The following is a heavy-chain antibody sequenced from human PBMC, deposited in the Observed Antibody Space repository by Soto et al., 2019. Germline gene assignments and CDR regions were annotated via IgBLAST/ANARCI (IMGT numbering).Heavy chain of an antibody. D-gene: IGHD3-9*01. CDR1: GWSFSGYY. Sequence: SETLSLTCAFYGWSFSGYYWSLIRQPPGKGLEWIGEINHSGSTNYNPSLKSRVTISVDTSKNQFSLKLSSVTAADTAVYYCARENILPRAFDIWGQGTMVTVSS. CDR3: ARENILPRAFDI. V-gene: IGHV4-34*01. CDR2: INHSGST. J-gene: IGHJ3*02.